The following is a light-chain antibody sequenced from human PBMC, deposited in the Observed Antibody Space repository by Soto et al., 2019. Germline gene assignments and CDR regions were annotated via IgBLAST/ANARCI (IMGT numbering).Light chain of an antibody. V-gene: IGKV3-20*01. J-gene: IGKJ1*01. CDR2: GAS. CDR3: QQYNNWPRT. CDR1: QSVSSNY. Sequence: DIVLTQSPDTLSLSPGERATLSCRASQSVSSNYLAWYQQKPGQAPRLLIYGASTRATGIPDRFSGSGSGTDFTLTISRLEPEDFAVYYCQQYNNWPRTFGQGTRVEI.